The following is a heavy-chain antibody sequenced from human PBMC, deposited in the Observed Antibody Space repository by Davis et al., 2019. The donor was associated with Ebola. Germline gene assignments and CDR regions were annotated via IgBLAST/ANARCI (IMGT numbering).Heavy chain of an antibody. Sequence: GGSLRLSCNDSGNTISTHWIGWVRQMPGKGLEWMGIIYTGDSDTRYSPSFRGQVTISADKSFKTAFLQWTSLKASDTAMYYCASLRRTITGMDDGFDIWGQGTMVTVSS. CDR2: IYTGDSDT. CDR1: GNTISTHW. J-gene: IGHJ3*02. V-gene: IGHV5-51*01. CDR3: ASLRRTITGMDDGFDI. D-gene: IGHD2-8*02.